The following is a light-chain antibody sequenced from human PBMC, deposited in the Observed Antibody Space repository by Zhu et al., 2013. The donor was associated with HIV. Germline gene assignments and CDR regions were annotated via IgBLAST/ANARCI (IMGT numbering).Light chain of an antibody. V-gene: IGKV3-15*01. Sequence: VLTQFPGTLSLSPGERATLSCRASQSVTSNYLAWYQQRPGQAPRLLIYDSSTRATGVPARFSGSGSETDFTLTISSLQSEDFAVYYCQQYTNWPETFGQGTKVAVK. CDR2: DSS. J-gene: IGKJ1*01. CDR1: QSVTSN. CDR3: QQYTNWPET.